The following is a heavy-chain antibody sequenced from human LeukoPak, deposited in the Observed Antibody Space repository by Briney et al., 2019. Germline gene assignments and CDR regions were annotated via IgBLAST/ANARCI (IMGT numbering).Heavy chain of an antibody. Sequence: GGSLRLSCAASGFIFSNYAMHWVRQAPGKGLEWVAVIWYDMSNKYHADSVKGRFTISRDNSKNTVYLQMNSLRAEDTAVYYCARLLSPSGTYYFDNWGQGTLVTVSS. CDR3: ARLLSPSGTYYFDN. CDR2: IWYDMSNK. J-gene: IGHJ4*02. CDR1: GFIFSNYA. D-gene: IGHD5-24*01. V-gene: IGHV3-33*01.